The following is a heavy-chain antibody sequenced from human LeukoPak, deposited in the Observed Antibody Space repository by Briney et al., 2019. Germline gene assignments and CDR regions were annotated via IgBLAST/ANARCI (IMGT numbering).Heavy chain of an antibody. J-gene: IGHJ4*02. Sequence: PSETLSLTCTVSGDSISTYYWSWIRQPPGKGXXXXGYMYYGGSTNYNPSLKSRVTISLDTPKNQFSLRLNSVTAADTAVYYCARGVAGYGPYDYWGQGTLVTVSS. V-gene: IGHV4-59*01. CDR2: MYYGGST. CDR1: GDSISTYY. CDR3: ARGVAGYGPYDY. D-gene: IGHD5-12*01.